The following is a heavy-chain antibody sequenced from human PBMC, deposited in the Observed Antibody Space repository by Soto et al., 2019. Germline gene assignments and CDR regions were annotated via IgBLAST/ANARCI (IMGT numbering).Heavy chain of an antibody. CDR2: ISSSSSYI. CDR1: GFTFSSYS. J-gene: IGHJ5*02. Sequence: EVQLVESGGGLVKPGGSLRLSCAASGFTFSSYSMNWVRQAPGKGLEWVSSISSSSSYIYYADSVKGRFTISRDNAKNSLYLQMNSLRAEDTAVYYCARNGYSRKVNWFDPWGQGTLVTVSS. V-gene: IGHV3-21*01. D-gene: IGHD6-13*01. CDR3: ARNGYSRKVNWFDP.